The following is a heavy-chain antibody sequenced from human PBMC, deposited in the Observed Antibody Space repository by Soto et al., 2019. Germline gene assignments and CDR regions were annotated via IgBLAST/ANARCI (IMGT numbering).Heavy chain of an antibody. CDR3: ARERSSGWYVDY. Sequence: ASAKVSCNASDYTFTSYDISSVRQATGKGVGGMGWMNPNSGNTVYAQRVQGRVTMSRDTYISTAYMELSSLRSEDSAVYYCARERSSGWYVDYWGQGTLVTLSS. D-gene: IGHD6-19*01. CDR1: DYTFTSYD. V-gene: IGHV1-8*02. CDR2: MNPNSGNT. J-gene: IGHJ4*02.